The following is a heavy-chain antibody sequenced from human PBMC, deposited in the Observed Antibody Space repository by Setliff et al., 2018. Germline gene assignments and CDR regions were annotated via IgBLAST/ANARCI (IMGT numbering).Heavy chain of an antibody. D-gene: IGHD3-22*01. Sequence: GGSLRLSCAASGFTFGSFWMNWVRQVPGKGLEWVAVISSDGNIKFHAESVKGRFTISRDNSKNTQYLQMHSLRVEDTAVYYCAREYYDSSGFSYGMDVWGQGTTVTVSS. CDR2: ISSDGNIK. CDR1: GFTFGSFW. CDR3: AREYYDSSGFSYGMDV. V-gene: IGHV3-30*01. J-gene: IGHJ6*02.